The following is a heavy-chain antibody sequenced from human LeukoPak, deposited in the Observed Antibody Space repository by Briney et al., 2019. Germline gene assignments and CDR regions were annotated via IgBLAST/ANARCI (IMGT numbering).Heavy chain of an antibody. Sequence: ASVTVSCKASGYTFTSYYMHWVRQAPGQGLEWMGIINPSGGSTSYAQKFQGRVTMTRDTSTSTVYMELSSLRSEDTAVYYCARDRIHYYDSSGPSRYYYYYGMDVWGQGTTVTVSS. J-gene: IGHJ6*02. CDR2: INPSGGST. CDR3: ARDRIHYYDSSGPSRYYYYYGMDV. CDR1: GYTFTSYY. D-gene: IGHD3-22*01. V-gene: IGHV1-46*01.